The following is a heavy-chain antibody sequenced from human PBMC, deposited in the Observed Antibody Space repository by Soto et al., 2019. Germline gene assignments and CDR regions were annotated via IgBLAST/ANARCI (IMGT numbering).Heavy chain of an antibody. V-gene: IGHV1-69*13. D-gene: IGHD6-6*01. CDR3: ARDKGIAARPNYFDY. J-gene: IGHJ4*02. CDR1: GGTFSSYA. Sequence: RASVKVSCKASGGTFSSYAISWVRQAPGQGLEWMGGIIPIFGTANYAQKFQGRVTITADESTSTAYMELSSLRSEDTAVYYCARDKGIAARPNYFDYWGQGTLVTVSS. CDR2: IIPIFGTA.